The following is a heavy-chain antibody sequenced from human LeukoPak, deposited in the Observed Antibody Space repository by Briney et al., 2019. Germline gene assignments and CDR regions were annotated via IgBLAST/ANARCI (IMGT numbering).Heavy chain of an antibody. Sequence: ASVKVSCKASGYTFTGYYMHWVRQAPGQGLEWMGRINPNSGGTNYARKFQGRVTMTRDTSISTAYMELSRLRSDDTAVYYCARDRTGFAYYYDSSGYLDYWGQGTLVTVSS. D-gene: IGHD3-22*01. CDR3: ARDRTGFAYYYDSSGYLDY. V-gene: IGHV1-2*06. CDR2: INPNSGGT. CDR1: GYTFTGYY. J-gene: IGHJ4*02.